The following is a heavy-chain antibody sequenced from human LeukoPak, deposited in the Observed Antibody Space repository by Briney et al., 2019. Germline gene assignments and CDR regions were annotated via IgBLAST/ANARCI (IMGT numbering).Heavy chain of an antibody. V-gene: IGHV1-46*01. D-gene: IGHD6-6*01. CDR3: ARDSYYSSSSLGFDY. CDR2: INPSGGST. CDR1: GYTFTSYY. Sequence: ASVKVSCKASGYTFTSYYMHWVRQAPGQELEWMGIINPSGGSTSYAQKFQGRVTMTRDMSTSTVYMELSSLRSEDTAVYYCARDSYYSSSSLGFDYWGQGTLVTVSS. J-gene: IGHJ4*02.